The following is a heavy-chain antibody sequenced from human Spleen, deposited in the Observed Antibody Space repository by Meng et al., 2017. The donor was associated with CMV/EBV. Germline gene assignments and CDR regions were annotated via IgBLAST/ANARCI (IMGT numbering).Heavy chain of an antibody. J-gene: IGHJ6*02. CDR2: IIPILGIA. CDR3: ARDRMEITMILAAVRSYYYYYGMDV. V-gene: IGHV1-69*10. Sequence: SVKVSCKASGGTFSSYAISWVRQAPGQGLEWMGGIIPILGIANYAQKFQGRVTITADKSTSTAYMELSSLRSEDTAVYYCARDRMEITMILAAVRSYYYYYGMDVWGQGTTVTVSS. CDR1: GGTFSSYA. D-gene: IGHD3-22*01.